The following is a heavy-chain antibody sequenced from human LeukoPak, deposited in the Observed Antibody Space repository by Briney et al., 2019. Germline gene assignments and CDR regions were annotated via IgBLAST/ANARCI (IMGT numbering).Heavy chain of an antibody. CDR3: ARKQNGNWFDP. V-gene: IGHV1-8*02. Sequence: ASVKVSCKASGGTFSSYAISWVRQATGQGLEWMGWMNPNSGDTGYVQKFQGRVSMTRSTSINTAYMELSSLRSEDTAVYYCARKQNGNWFDPWGQGTLVTVSS. CDR1: GGTFSSYA. D-gene: IGHD1-1*01. CDR2: MNPNSGDT. J-gene: IGHJ5*02.